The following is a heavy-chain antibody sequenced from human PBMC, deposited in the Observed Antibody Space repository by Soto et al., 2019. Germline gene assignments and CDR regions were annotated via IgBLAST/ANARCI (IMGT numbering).Heavy chain of an antibody. Sequence: SETLSLTCTVSGGSISSYYWSWIRQPPGKGLEWIGYIYYSGSTNCSPSLKSRVTISVDTSKNQFSLKLSSVTAADTAVYYYDSSGHDAFDIWGQGTMVTVSS. CDR1: GGSISSYY. V-gene: IGHV4-59*01. J-gene: IGHJ3*02. CDR3: DSSGHDAFDI. CDR2: IYYSGST. D-gene: IGHD3-22*01.